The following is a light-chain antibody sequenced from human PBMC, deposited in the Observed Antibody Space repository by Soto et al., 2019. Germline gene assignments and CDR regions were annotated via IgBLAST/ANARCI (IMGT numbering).Light chain of an antibody. Sequence: QSVLTQPASVSGSHGQSITISCTGTTSDVGGYNYVSWYQQHPGKAPELMIYDVSNRPSGVSNRFSGSKSGNTASLTISGLQAEDEADYYCSSYTSRSTLVVFGGGTKLTVL. J-gene: IGLJ2*01. CDR3: SSYTSRSTLVV. CDR1: TSDVGGYNY. CDR2: DVS. V-gene: IGLV2-14*01.